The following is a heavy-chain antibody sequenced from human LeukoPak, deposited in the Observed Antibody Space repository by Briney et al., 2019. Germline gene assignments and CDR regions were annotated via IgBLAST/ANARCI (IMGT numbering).Heavy chain of an antibody. CDR1: GFAFSTYA. Sequence: GSLRLSCVASGFAFSTYAMGWVRQAPGKGLEWVSGISGSGGYTDYADSVKGRFTISRDNSKDTLYLQMNTLRAEDTAEYYCAKKGSGSNPFDYWGQGALVTVSS. V-gene: IGHV3-23*01. J-gene: IGHJ4*02. CDR3: AKKGSGSNPFDY. D-gene: IGHD1-26*01. CDR2: ISGSGGYT.